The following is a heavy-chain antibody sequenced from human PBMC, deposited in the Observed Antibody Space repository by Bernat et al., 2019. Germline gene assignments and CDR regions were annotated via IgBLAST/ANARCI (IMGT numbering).Heavy chain of an antibody. CDR2: ITGSGGIT. CDR3: AKGLILIVVDNY. D-gene: IGHD3-22*01. J-gene: IGHJ4*02. Sequence: EVHLLESGGGLVQPGGSLRLSCAASGFTFSSYAMSWVRQAQGMGLEWVSTITGSGGITYYADSVKGRFTISRDNSKNTLYLQMHSLRAEDTAVYYCAKGLILIVVDNYWGQGTLVTVSS. CDR1: GFTFSSYA. V-gene: IGHV3-23*01.